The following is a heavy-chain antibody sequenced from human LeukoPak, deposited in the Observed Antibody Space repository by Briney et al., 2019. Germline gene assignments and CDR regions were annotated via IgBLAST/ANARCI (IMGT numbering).Heavy chain of an antibody. Sequence: SETLSLTCTVSGGSISSYYWSWIRQSPGKGLGWVGHIYNFGSTNYNPSLKSRVTISVDTSKNQFSLKLSSVTAADTAVYYCARAIVVVVTAPPYWYFDLWGRGTLVTVSS. CDR3: ARAIVVVVTAPPYWYFDL. CDR2: IYNFGST. CDR1: GGSISSYY. V-gene: IGHV4-4*08. J-gene: IGHJ2*01. D-gene: IGHD2-21*02.